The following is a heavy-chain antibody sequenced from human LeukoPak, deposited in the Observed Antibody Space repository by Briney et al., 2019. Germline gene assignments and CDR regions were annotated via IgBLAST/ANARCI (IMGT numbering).Heavy chain of an antibody. CDR3: ARHSPGVEWLLSPYDY. CDR2: IYTSGST. J-gene: IGHJ4*02. CDR1: GGSISSYY. D-gene: IGHD3-3*01. V-gene: IGHV4-4*09. Sequence: SETLSLTCTVSGGSISSYYWSWIRQPPGKGLEWIGYIYTSGSTNYNPSLKSRVTISVDTSKNQFSLKLSSVTAADTAVYYCARHSPGVEWLLSPYDYWGQGTLVTVSS.